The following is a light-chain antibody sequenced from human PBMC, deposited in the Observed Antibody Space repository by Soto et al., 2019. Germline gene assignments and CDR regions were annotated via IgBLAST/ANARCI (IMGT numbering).Light chain of an antibody. V-gene: IGKV3-20*01. Sequence: EIVLTQSPGTLSLSPGEIATLSCRASQSVSSGYLAWYQQKPGQAPRLLMYDASIRATGIPDRFSGSGSGTDFTLTISRLGPEDFAVYYCQQYGNSPPFSFGQGTKLEIK. CDR1: QSVSSGY. CDR3: QQYGNSPPFS. CDR2: DAS. J-gene: IGKJ2*03.